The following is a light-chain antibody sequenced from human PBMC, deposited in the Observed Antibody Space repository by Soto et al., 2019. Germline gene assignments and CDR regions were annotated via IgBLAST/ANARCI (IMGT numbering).Light chain of an antibody. J-gene: IGKJ4*01. CDR1: QSVSNNF. CDR3: QHYDTSPPLT. Sequence: EIVLTQSPGTLSLSPGDRATLSCRASQSVSNNFLAWYQQKPGQAPRLLLYGASTRAIGIPDRFSGSGSGTDFTLTINRLETEDFAVYYCQHYDTSPPLTFGGGTKVEVK. V-gene: IGKV3-20*01. CDR2: GAS.